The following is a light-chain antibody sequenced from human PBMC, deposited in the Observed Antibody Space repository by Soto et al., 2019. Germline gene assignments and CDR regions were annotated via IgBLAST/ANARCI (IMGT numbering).Light chain of an antibody. V-gene: IGKV3-20*01. CDR3: QQYGRSGGT. Sequence: EIVLTQSPGTLSLSPGERATLSCRASQSVSSSYLAWYQQKPGQAPRLLIYGASSRATGIPDRFSGSGSGTDFTLTISRLEPEDFAVYYCQQYGRSGGTFGPGTKVDIK. CDR2: GAS. CDR1: QSVSSSY. J-gene: IGKJ3*01.